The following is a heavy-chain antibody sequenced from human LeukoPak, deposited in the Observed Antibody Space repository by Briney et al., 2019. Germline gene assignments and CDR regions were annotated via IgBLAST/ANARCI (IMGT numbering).Heavy chain of an antibody. J-gene: IGHJ6*03. V-gene: IGHV1-3*03. CDR1: GYTFTSYA. D-gene: IGHD3-10*01. CDR2: INAANGHT. CDR3: ARGRGPPNTNRDFYYYYYMDV. Sequence: ASVKVSCKASGYTFTSYAIHWVRQAPGQRFEWMGWINAANGHTKYSQEFQDRITITRDTSATTAYMELSNLRSEDMALYYCARGRGPPNTNRDFYYYYYMDVWGTGTTVTVSS.